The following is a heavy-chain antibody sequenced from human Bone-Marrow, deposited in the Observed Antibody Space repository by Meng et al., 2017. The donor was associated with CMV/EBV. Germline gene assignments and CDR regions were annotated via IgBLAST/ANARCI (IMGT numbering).Heavy chain of an antibody. J-gene: IGHJ4*02. D-gene: IGHD4-17*01. V-gene: IGHV4-38-2*02. CDR3: AREPAGDYASQESYLEF. Sequence: SEPLSLTCTVSGYSISSGYYWGWIRQPPGKGLEWIGTIYHSGSTYYNPSLKSRVTISVDTSKNQFSLKLSSVTAADTAVYSSAREPAGDYASQESYLEFWGQGTLVTVSS. CDR1: GYSISSGYY. CDR2: IYHSGST.